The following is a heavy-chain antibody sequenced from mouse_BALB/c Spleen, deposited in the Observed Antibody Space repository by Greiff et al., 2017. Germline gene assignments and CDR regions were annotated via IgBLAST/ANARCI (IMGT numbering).Heavy chain of an antibody. V-gene: IGHV1-80*01. D-gene: IGHD5-1*01. J-gene: IGHJ3*01. CDR1: GYAFSCYW. CDR2: IYPGDGDT. CDR3: ARSPYVYPGGFAP. Sequence: QVQLLQSGAELVRPGSSVKISCKAGGYAFSCYWLNWVKLWPGQGLEWIGQIYPGDGDTNYNGKFKGKATLSADKSSSTAYMQLSSLTSEDYAVYFCARSPYVYPGGFAPWGPGTLVTVSA.